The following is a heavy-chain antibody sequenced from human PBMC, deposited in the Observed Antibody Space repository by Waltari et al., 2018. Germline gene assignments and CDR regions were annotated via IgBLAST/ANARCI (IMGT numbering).Heavy chain of an antibody. Sequence: QVQLQESGPGLVTPSETLSLTCAVSGSPISSGSYWGWIRQPPGKGLEWIASMYQSGSTYYNPSLNSRVTISVDMSKNQFSLRLSSVTAADTAVYYCARHWGYELFDAFNIWGQGTMVSVSS. J-gene: IGHJ3*02. D-gene: IGHD5-12*01. CDR2: MYQSGST. V-gene: IGHV4-38-2*01. CDR3: ARHWGYELFDAFNI. CDR1: GSPISSGSY.